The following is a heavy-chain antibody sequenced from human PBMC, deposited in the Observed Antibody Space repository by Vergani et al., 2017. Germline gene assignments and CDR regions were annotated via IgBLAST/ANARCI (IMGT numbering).Heavy chain of an antibody. Sequence: QVQLVESGGGVVQPGRSLRLSCAASGFTFSSYGMHWVRQAPGKGLEWVAVISYDGSNKYYADSVKGRFTISRDNSKNTLYLHMNSLRAEDTAVYYCAGRDSSGWGDAFDIWGQGTMVTVSS. J-gene: IGHJ3*02. CDR3: AGRDSSGWGDAFDI. V-gene: IGHV3-30*03. CDR2: ISYDGSNK. D-gene: IGHD6-19*01. CDR1: GFTFSSYG.